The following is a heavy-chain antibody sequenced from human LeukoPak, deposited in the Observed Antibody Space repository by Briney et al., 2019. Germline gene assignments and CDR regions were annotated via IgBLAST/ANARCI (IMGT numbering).Heavy chain of an antibody. Sequence: GGSLRLSCAASGFTFSSYSMNWVRQAPGKGLEWVSYISSSSSTIYYADSVKGRFTISRDNAKNSLYLQMNSLRAEDTAVYYCARDRSACSGGSCADPWGQGTLVTVSS. CDR3: ARDRSACSGGSCADP. D-gene: IGHD2-15*01. CDR1: GFTFSSYS. J-gene: IGHJ5*02. V-gene: IGHV3-48*04. CDR2: ISSSSSTI.